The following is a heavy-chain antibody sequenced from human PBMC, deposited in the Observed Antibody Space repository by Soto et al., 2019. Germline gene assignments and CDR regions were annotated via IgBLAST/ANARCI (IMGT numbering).Heavy chain of an antibody. Sequence: SLRLSCEVSGCRFDDYGMQWVRQAPGKGLEWIAGISRDSRSISYGASMKGRFTISRDNAKNSLYLQLNSLRADDTAFYYCVKDALTTVAYYFDYWGQGALVTVSS. J-gene: IGHJ4*02. D-gene: IGHD4-17*01. V-gene: IGHV3-9*01. CDR3: VKDALTTVAYYFDY. CDR1: GCRFDDYG. CDR2: ISRDSRSI.